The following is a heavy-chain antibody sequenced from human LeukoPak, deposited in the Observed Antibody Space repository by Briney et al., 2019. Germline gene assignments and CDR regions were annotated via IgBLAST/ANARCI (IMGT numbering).Heavy chain of an antibody. CDR2: ISHSGST. CDR3: ARGAWPIVRDGGNWFDP. V-gene: IGHV4-30-2*05. CDR1: GDSISIGGYY. D-gene: IGHD2-15*01. J-gene: IGHJ5*02. Sequence: NPSETLSLTCTVSGDSISIGGYYWSWIRQPPGKALEWIGYISHSGSTFYNPSLKSRVTISADTSKNQFSLNLSSVTATDTAVYHCARGAWPIVRDGGNWFDPWGQGTLVTVSS.